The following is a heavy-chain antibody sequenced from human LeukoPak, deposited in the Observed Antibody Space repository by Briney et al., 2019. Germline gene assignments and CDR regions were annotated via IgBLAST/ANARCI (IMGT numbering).Heavy chain of an antibody. V-gene: IGHV3-7*01. D-gene: IGHD3-22*01. CDR1: GFTFGRSW. Sequence: PGGSLRLTCAASGFTFGRSWMSWVRQAPGKGLEWVANIKEDGSEKYYVDSVKGRITISRDNARNLLYLQMNSLRAEDTAVYFCARDAKDYYDSSGYYWGQGTLVTVSS. CDR2: IKEDGSEK. J-gene: IGHJ4*02. CDR3: ARDAKDYYDSSGYY.